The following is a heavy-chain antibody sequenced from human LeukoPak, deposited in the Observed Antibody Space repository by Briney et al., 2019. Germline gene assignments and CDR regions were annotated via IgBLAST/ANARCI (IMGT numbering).Heavy chain of an antibody. J-gene: IGHJ3*02. CDR3: ATFKRYGGAFDI. Sequence: GGSLRLSCAASGLTFSTYWMTWVRQAPGKGLEWVANIKQDGSEKYYVDSVKGRFTISRDNAKNSLYLQMNSLRAEDTAVYYCATFKRYGGAFDIWGQGTMVTVSS. V-gene: IGHV3-7*01. CDR2: IKQDGSEK. CDR1: GLTFSTYW. D-gene: IGHD3-10*01.